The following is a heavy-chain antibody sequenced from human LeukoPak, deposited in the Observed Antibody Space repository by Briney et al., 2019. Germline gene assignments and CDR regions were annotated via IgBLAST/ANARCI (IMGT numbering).Heavy chain of an antibody. D-gene: IGHD6-19*01. J-gene: IGHJ3*02. Sequence: GSSVKVSCKASGGTFSSYTISWVRQAPGQGLEWMGRIIPILGIANYAQKFQGRVTITADKSTSTAYVELSSLRSEDTAVYYCATKYSSGWNDAFDIWGQGTMVTVSS. CDR3: ATKYSSGWNDAFDI. CDR1: GGTFSSYT. V-gene: IGHV1-69*02. CDR2: IIPILGIA.